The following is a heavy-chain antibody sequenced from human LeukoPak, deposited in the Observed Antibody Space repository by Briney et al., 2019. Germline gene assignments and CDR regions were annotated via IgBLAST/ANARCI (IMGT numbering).Heavy chain of an antibody. CDR1: GFTFSSYA. V-gene: IGHV3-30*04. CDR2: ISYDGGNK. D-gene: IGHD3-10*01. Sequence: GRSLRLSCAASGFTFSSYAIHWVRQAPGKGLEWVAAISYDGGNKYYADSVKGRLTISRDNSKNTLYLQVNSLRAEDTPVYYCARDSFDPTGFDPCGQPTLVTVSS. CDR3: ARDSFDPTGFDP. J-gene: IGHJ5*02.